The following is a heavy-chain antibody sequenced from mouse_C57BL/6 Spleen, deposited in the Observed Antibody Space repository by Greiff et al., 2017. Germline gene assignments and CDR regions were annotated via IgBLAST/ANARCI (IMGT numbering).Heavy chain of an antibody. Sequence: QVQLQQPGAELVRPGSSVKLSCKASGYTFTSYWMHWVKQRPIQGLEWIGNIDPSDSETHYNQKFKDKATLTVDKSSSTAYMQLSSLTSEDSAVYDCARWDYDYDRNYFDDWGQGTTLTVSS. CDR2: IDPSDSET. D-gene: IGHD2-4*01. CDR3: ARWDYDYDRNYFDD. CDR1: GYTFTSYW. J-gene: IGHJ2*01. V-gene: IGHV1-52*01.